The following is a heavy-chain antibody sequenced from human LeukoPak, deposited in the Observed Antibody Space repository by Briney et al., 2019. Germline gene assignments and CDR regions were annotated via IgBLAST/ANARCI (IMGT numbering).Heavy chain of an antibody. D-gene: IGHD6-13*01. V-gene: IGHV1-69*13. CDR2: IIPIFGTA. J-gene: IGHJ4*02. Sequence: SVKVSCKVSGYTLTELSMHWVRQAPGQGLEWMGGIIPIFGTANYAQKFRGRVTITADESTSTAYMELSSLRSEDTAVYYCARDRAAAGKASFDYWGQGTLVTVSS. CDR3: ARDRAAAGKASFDY. CDR1: GYTLTELS.